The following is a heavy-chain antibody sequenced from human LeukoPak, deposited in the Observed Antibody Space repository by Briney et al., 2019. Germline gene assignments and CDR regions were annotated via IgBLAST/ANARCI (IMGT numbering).Heavy chain of an antibody. D-gene: IGHD4-17*01. J-gene: IGHJ4*02. CDR3: AKVAGYGDVESTDY. CDR2: ISWDGGST. V-gene: IGHV3-43D*03. CDR1: GFTFSSYG. Sequence: PGGSQRLSCAASGFTFSSYGMSWVRQAPGKGLEWVSLISWDGGSTYYADSVKGRFTISRDNSKNSLYLQMNSLRAEDTALYYCAKVAGYGDVESTDYWGQGTLVTVSS.